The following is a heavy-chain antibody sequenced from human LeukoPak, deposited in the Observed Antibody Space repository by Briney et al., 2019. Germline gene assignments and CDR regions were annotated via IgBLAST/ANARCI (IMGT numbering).Heavy chain of an antibody. D-gene: IGHD3-3*01. CDR1: GFTFSSYG. CDR3: AKIGRSYDFWTGYYEEEVGYMDV. J-gene: IGHJ6*03. Sequence: TGGSLRLSCAASGFTFSSYGMHWVRQAPGKGLEWVAVISYDGSNKYYADSVKGRFTISRDNSKNTLYLQMNSLRAEDTAVYYCAKIGRSYDFWTGYYEEEVGYMDVWGKGTTVTVSS. CDR2: ISYDGSNK. V-gene: IGHV3-30*18.